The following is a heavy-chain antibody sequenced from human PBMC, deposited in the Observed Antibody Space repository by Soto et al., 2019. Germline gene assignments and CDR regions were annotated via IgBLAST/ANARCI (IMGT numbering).Heavy chain of an antibody. D-gene: IGHD4-17*01. CDR1: VGTFSSHS. V-gene: IGHV1-69*01. J-gene: IGHJ4*02. CDR3: GREVGYVDFSAALLD. CDR2: VISLFGTA. Sequence: VQLMQSGAEVKKPGSSVKVSCKASVGTFSSHSINWVRQSPGQGLEWMGGVISLFGTANYAHNFKGRVTITADQSTSTAYMELNSLRSDDTAVYYCGREVGYVDFSAALLDWGQGTLVTVSS.